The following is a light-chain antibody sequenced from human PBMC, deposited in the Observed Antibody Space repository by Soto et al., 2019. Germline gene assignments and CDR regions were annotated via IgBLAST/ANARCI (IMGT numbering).Light chain of an antibody. CDR1: QTVSITY. V-gene: IGKV3-20*01. J-gene: IGKJ5*01. CDR2: GAS. Sequence: LLTQSPGTLSVSEGERATLSCRASQTVSITYLTWYQQKPRQAPRLLFFGASKRATGIPDRFSGSGSGRDFTPTISGLEPEDFAVYYCQQYGSSHLISFGQGTRLEIK. CDR3: QQYGSSHLIS.